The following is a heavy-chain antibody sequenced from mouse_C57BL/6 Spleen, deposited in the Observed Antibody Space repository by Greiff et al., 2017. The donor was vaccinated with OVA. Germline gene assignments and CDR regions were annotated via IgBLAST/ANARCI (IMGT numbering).Heavy chain of an antibody. V-gene: IGHV1-80*01. D-gene: IGHD1-1*01. CDR1: GYAFSSYW. Sequence: QVQLQQSGAELVKPGASVKISCKASGYAFSSYWMTWVQQRPGKGLEWIGQIYPGDGDTKYNGKFKGKATLTADKSSSTAYMQHSSLTSEDSAVYFCAINFITTVVATGLDYGGKGTTLTVSS. J-gene: IGHJ2*01. CDR3: AINFITTVVATGLDY. CDR2: IYPGDGDT.